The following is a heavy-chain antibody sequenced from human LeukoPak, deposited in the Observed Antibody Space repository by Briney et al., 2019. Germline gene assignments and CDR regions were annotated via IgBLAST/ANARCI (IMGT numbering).Heavy chain of an antibody. CDR2: INPSGGST. D-gene: IGHD2-2*01. J-gene: IGHJ4*02. Sequence: ASVKVSCKASGYTFTSYYMHWVRQAPGQGLEWMGIINPSGGSTSYAQKFQGRVTMTRDTSTSTVYMELSSLRSEDTAVYYCARDIDIVVVPAAMVLDYWGQGTLVTVSP. CDR3: ARDIDIVVVPAAMVLDY. CDR1: GYTFTSYY. V-gene: IGHV1-46*01.